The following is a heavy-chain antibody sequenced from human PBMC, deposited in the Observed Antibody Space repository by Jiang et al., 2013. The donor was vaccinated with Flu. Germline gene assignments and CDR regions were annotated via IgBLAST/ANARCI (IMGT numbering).Heavy chain of an antibody. D-gene: IGHD3-10*01. CDR3: ARLYYYGSAGHYGMDV. CDR2: INHGVST. J-gene: IGHJ6*02. CDR1: GGSFSGYY. V-gene: IGHV4-34*01. Sequence: LLKPSETLSLTCAVYGGSFSGYYWNWIRQPPGKGLEWIGEINHGVSTNYNPSLKSRVTISVDTSKNQFSLKLSSVTAADTAVYYCARLYYYGSAGHYGMDVWGQGTTVTVSS.